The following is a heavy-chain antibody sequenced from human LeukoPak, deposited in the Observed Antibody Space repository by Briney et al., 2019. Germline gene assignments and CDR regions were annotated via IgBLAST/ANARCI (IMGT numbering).Heavy chain of an antibody. J-gene: IGHJ4*02. CDR1: GYTFTDYY. V-gene: IGHV1-2*02. Sequence: RASVKVSCKASGYTFTDYYIHWVRQAPGQGLEWMGWISPNSGGTNYAQKFQGRVTMTRDTSISTAYMELSSLRSEDTAVYYCASGGPMTTVTNGAFDYWGQGTLVTVSS. CDR3: ASGGPMTTVTNGAFDY. D-gene: IGHD4-17*01. CDR2: ISPNSGGT.